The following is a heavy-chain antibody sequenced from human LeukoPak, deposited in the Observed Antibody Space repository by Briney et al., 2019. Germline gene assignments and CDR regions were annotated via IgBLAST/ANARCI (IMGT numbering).Heavy chain of an antibody. CDR3: AKDIDYYDSSGGDPFDY. CDR1: GFTFSSYA. CDR2: ISGSGGST. V-gene: IGHV3-23*01. D-gene: IGHD3-22*01. Sequence: GGSLRLSRAASGFTFSSYAMSWVRQAPGKGLEWVLAISGSGGSTYYADSVKGRFTISRDNSKNTLYLQMNSLRAEDTAVYYCAKDIDYYDSSGGDPFDYWGQGTLVTVSS. J-gene: IGHJ4*02.